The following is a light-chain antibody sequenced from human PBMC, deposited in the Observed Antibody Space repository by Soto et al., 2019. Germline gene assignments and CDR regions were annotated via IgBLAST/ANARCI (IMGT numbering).Light chain of an antibody. CDR2: SVS. J-gene: IGKJ1*01. V-gene: IGKV3-15*01. Sequence: EIVMTQSPATLSVSPGERATLSCRASQSVSTNVAWYQQKPGQAPRLLIYSVSNRATGIPARFSGSGSGTEFTLTISSLQSEDFAIYYFQQYNNWPPWTFCQGTKVEIK. CDR1: QSVSTN. CDR3: QQYNNWPPWT.